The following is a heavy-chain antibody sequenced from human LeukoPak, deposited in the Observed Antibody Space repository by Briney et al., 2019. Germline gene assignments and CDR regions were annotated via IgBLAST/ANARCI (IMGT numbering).Heavy chain of an antibody. V-gene: IGHV3-23*01. CDR3: AKGLHSYDY. Sequence: PGGSLRLSCAASGFTFSSYPMSWVRQAPGKGLEWLSAISGSGGSTYYADSVKGRFTFSRDNSKNTLYLQMNSLRAEDTAVYYCAKGLHSYDYWGQGTLVTVSS. CDR2: ISGSGGST. D-gene: IGHD5-18*01. J-gene: IGHJ4*02. CDR1: GFTFSSYP.